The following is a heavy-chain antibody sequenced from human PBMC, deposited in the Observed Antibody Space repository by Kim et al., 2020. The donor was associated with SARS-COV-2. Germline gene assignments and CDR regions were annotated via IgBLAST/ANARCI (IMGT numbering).Heavy chain of an antibody. CDR3: ARGGRAGGFDY. D-gene: IGHD3-16*01. CDR1: GGSISSSSYY. J-gene: IGHJ4*02. CDR2: IYYSGST. Sequence: SETLSLTCTVSGGSISSSSYYWGWIRQPPGKGLVWIGCIYYSGSTYSNPSLKSRVTISVDTSKNQFSLKRSSVTAADTAVYYCARGGRAGGFDYWGQGTLVTVSS. V-gene: IGHV4-39*01.